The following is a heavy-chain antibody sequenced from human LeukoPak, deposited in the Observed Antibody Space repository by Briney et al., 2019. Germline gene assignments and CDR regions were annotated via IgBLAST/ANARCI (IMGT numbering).Heavy chain of an antibody. CDR1: GYTFTVYY. D-gene: IGHD2-2*02. Sequence: ASVTVSFKASGYTFTVYYMHWVRQAPGQGLEWMGWINPNSGGTNYAQKFQGRVTMTRDTSISTAYMELSRLRSDDTAVYYCARDVGYCSSTSCYSRGLSDYWGQGTLVTVSS. V-gene: IGHV1-2*02. J-gene: IGHJ4*02. CDR2: INPNSGGT. CDR3: ARDVGYCSSTSCYSRGLSDY.